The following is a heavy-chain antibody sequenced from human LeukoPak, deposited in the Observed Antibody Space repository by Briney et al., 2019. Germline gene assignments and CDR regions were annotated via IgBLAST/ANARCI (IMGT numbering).Heavy chain of an antibody. J-gene: IGHJ4*02. CDR1: GGSISSYY. CDR3: ARTSAPTAIDY. V-gene: IGHV4-59*01. Sequence: TSETLSLTCTVSGGSISSYYWSWIRQPPGKRLEWIGYIYYSGSTNYNPSLKSRVTMSLDTSKNQFSLKLSSVTAADTAVYYCARTSAPTAIDYWGQGTLVTVSS. D-gene: IGHD4-17*01. CDR2: IYYSGST.